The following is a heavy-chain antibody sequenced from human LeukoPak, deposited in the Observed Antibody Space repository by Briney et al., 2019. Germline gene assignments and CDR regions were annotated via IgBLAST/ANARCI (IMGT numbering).Heavy chain of an antibody. V-gene: IGHV1-18*01. CDR2: ISAYNGNT. Sequence: ASVKVSCKASGYTFTSYGISWVRQAPGQGLEWMGWISAYNGNTNYAQKLQGRVTMTTDTSTSTAYMELRSLRSEDTAVYYCAGGYCSGGSCYSIATYFDYWGQGTLVTVSS. CDR1: GYTFTSYG. CDR3: AGGYCSGGSCYSIATYFDY. J-gene: IGHJ4*02. D-gene: IGHD2-15*01.